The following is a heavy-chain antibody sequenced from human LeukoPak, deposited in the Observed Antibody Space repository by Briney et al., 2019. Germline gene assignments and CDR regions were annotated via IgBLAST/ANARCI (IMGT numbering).Heavy chain of an antibody. CDR3: ARSAARLRYYYAMDV. CDR2: IDRGGST. J-gene: IGHJ6*02. V-gene: IGHV3-53*04. CDR1: GLTVSTHF. D-gene: IGHD6-6*01. Sequence: GGSLRLSCAASGLTVSTHFMTWVRQAPGKGLEWVSLIDRGGSTYYADSVRGRFTISRHNSKNTLYLQMSSLRAEDTAVYFCARSAARLRYYYAMDVWGQGTTVTVCS.